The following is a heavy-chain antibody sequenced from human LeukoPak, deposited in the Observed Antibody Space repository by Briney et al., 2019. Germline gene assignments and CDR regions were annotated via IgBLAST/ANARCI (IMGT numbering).Heavy chain of an antibody. Sequence: SETLSLTCAVYCGYFCGYYWSWIRQPPGKGLKWIGEINHSGSTNYNPSLKSRVTISVDTSKNQFSLKLSSVSAADTAVYYCSKPADTAMGFDYWGQGTLVTVSS. V-gene: IGHV4-34*01. CDR3: SKPADTAMGFDY. D-gene: IGHD5-18*01. J-gene: IGHJ4*02. CDR2: INHSGST. CDR1: CGYFCGYY.